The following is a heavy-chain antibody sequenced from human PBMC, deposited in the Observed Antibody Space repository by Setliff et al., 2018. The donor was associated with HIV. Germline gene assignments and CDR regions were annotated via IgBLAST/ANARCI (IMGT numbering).Heavy chain of an antibody. CDR2: LDYSGTT. CDR3: GGKDGTTKDYYYGMDV. CDR1: GGSMSGSSYY. D-gene: IGHD1-7*01. Sequence: SETLSLTCTVSGGSMSGSSYYWGWIRQPPGKGLEWIGSLDYSGTTYYNPSLKSRVTISVDTSKNQFSLRLNSVTAADTAVYYCGGKDGTTKDYYYGMDVWGQGTTVTVSS. V-gene: IGHV4-39*01. J-gene: IGHJ6*02.